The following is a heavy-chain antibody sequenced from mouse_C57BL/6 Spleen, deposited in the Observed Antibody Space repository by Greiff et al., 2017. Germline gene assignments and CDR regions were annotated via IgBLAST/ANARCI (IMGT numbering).Heavy chain of an antibody. CDR1: GYTFTSYW. CDR3: TRWSYYSNHAMDY. Sequence: VQLKQSGTVLARPGASVKMSCKTSGYTFTSYWMHWVKQRPGQGLEWIGAIYPGNSDTSYNQKFKGKAKLTAVTSASTAYMELSSLTNEDSSVYACTRWSYYSNHAMDYWGQGTTVTVSS. D-gene: IGHD2-5*01. J-gene: IGHJ4*01. CDR2: IYPGNSDT. V-gene: IGHV1-5*01.